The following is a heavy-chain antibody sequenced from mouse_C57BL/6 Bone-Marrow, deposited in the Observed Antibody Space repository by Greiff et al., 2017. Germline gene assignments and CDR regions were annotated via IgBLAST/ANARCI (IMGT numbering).Heavy chain of an antibody. J-gene: IGHJ2*01. CDR2: INPGSGGT. CDR1: GYAFTNYL. Sequence: VQRVESGAELVRPGTSVKVSCKASGYAFTNYLIEWVKQRPGQGLEWIGVINPGSGGTNYNEKFTGKATLTADKSSSTAYMQLSSLTSEDSAVYFCARLIYYDYDYFDYWGQGTTLTVSS. CDR3: ARLIYYDYDYFDY. D-gene: IGHD2-4*01. V-gene: IGHV1-54*01.